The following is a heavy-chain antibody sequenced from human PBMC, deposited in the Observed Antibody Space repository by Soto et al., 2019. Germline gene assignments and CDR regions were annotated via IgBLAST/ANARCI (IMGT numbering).Heavy chain of an antibody. J-gene: IGHJ5*02. D-gene: IGHD6-13*01. Sequence: QTLSLTCAISGDSVSSNSAAWNWISQSPSRGLEWLGRTYYRSKWYNDYAVSVKSRITIDPDTSKNQFSLQLNSVTPEDTAVYYCVRTPASGTLDPWGQGSLVTVSS. CDR1: GDSVSSNSAA. CDR2: TYYRSKWYN. CDR3: VRTPASGTLDP. V-gene: IGHV6-1*01.